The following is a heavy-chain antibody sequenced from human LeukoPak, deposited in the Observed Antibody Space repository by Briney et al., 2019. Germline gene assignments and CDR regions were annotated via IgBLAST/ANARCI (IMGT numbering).Heavy chain of an antibody. V-gene: IGHV4-30-2*01. J-gene: IGHJ4*02. D-gene: IGHD6-25*01. Sequence: SQTLSLTCAVSGGSISSGGYSWSWIRQPPGKGLEWIGYIYHSGSTYYNPSLKSRVTISVDRSKNQFSLKLSSVTAADTAVYYCARTKRASDYFDYWGQGTLVTVSS. CDR3: ARTKRASDYFDY. CDR2: IYHSGST. CDR1: GGSISSGGYS.